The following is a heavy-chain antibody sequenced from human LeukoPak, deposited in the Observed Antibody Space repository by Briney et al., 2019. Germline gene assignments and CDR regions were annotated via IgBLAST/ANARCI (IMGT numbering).Heavy chain of an antibody. D-gene: IGHD6-6*01. J-gene: IGHJ5*02. CDR2: IYYSGST. CDR3: ARAPEKQLVRTRGWFDP. Sequence: SETLSLTCTVSGGSISSSSYYWGWIRQPPGKGLEWIGSIYYSGSTYYNPSLKSRVTISVDTSKNQFSLKLSSVTAADTAVYYCARAPEKQLVRTRGWFDPWGQGTLVTVSS. CDR1: GGSISSSSYY. V-gene: IGHV4-39*07.